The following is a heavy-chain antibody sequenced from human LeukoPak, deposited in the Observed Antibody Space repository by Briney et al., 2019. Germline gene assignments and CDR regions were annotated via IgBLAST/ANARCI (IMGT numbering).Heavy chain of an antibody. CDR3: ARPSFEGCSGGSCDFPFDY. CDR2: IYPGDSDT. D-gene: IGHD2-15*01. V-gene: IGHV5-51*01. CDR1: GCIFTSYW. J-gene: IGHJ4*02. Sequence: GXALQISCKGSGCIFTSYWIGGGRQMPGKGLEGMGIIYPGDSDTRYIPSFQGQVTISADKSISTAYLQWSSLKASDTAMYYCARPSFEGCSGGSCDFPFDYWGQGTLVTVSS.